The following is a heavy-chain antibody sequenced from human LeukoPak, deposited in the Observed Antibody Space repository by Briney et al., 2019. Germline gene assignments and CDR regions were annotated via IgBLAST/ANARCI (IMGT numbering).Heavy chain of an antibody. CDR2: MNPNSGNT. CDR1: GYTFTSYD. Sequence: ASVKVSCKASGYTFTSYDINWVRQATGQGLEWMGWMNPNSGNTGYAQKFQGRVTMTRDTSITTAYMELSSLRSEDTAVYYCAREARNRYSYVDAFDIWGQGTMVTVSS. V-gene: IGHV1-8*01. D-gene: IGHD5-18*01. J-gene: IGHJ3*02. CDR3: AREARNRYSYVDAFDI.